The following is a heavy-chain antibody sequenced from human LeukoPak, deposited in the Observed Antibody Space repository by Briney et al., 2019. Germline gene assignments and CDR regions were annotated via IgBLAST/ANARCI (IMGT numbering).Heavy chain of an antibody. CDR2: IRYDGSNK. CDR1: GFTFSSYG. Sequence: SGGSLRLSCAASGFTFSSYGMHWVRQAPGKGLEWVAFIRYDGSNKYYADSVKGRFTISRDNSKNTLYLQMNSLRAEDTAVYYCARDYYDSSGYYDMVDYWGQGTLVTVSS. J-gene: IGHJ4*02. D-gene: IGHD3-22*01. CDR3: ARDYYDSSGYYDMVDY. V-gene: IGHV3-30*02.